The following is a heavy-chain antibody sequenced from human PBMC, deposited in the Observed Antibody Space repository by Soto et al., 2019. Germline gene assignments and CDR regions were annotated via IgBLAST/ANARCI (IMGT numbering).Heavy chain of an antibody. Sequence: ASVKVSCKASGYTFTSYAMHWVRQAPGQRLEWMGWINAGNGNTKYSQKFQGRVTMTEDTSTDTAYMELSSLRSEDTAVYYCATAMTVVVVRATYPGAFDIWGQGTMVTVSS. D-gene: IGHD2-15*01. CDR3: ATAMTVVVVRATYPGAFDI. CDR1: GYTFTSYA. J-gene: IGHJ3*02. CDR2: INAGNGNT. V-gene: IGHV1-3*01.